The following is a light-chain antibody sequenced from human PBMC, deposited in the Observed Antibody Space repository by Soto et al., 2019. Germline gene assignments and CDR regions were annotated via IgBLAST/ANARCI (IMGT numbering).Light chain of an antibody. CDR2: LGS. CDR1: QSLLHSNGYNY. V-gene: IGKV2-28*01. CDR3: MQALQTPRIFT. J-gene: IGKJ3*01. Sequence: DIVMTQSPLSLPVTPGEPASISCRSSQSLLHSNGYNYLDWYLQKPVQSPQLLIYLGSNRASGVPGRFSGSGSGTDFTLKISRVEAEDVGVYYCMQALQTPRIFTFGPGTKVDIK.